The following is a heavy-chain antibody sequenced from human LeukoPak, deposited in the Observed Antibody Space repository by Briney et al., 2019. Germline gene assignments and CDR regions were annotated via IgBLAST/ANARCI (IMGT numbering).Heavy chain of an antibody. CDR3: ARAEEKVLLWFGRYGMDV. D-gene: IGHD3-10*01. CDR2: IYYSGST. CDR1: GGSISNYY. V-gene: IGHV4-59*12. J-gene: IGHJ6*02. Sequence: SETLSLTCTVSGGSISNYYWSWIRQPPGKGLEWIGYIYYSGSTNYNPSLKSRVTISVDKSKNQFSLKLSSVTAADTAVYYCARAEEKVLLWFGRYGMDVWGQGTTVTVSS.